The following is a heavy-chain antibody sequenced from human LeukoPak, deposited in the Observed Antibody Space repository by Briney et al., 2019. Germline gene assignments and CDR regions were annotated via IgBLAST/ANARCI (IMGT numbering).Heavy chain of an antibody. CDR2: ISHSGSS. Sequence: SETLSLTCAVYGGPFRGFFWSWIRQAPGKGLEWIGEISHSGSSNYNPSLKSRITISVDTSKSQFSLRLTSVTAADTAVYYCAKPVSPVVTAYFDYWGQGTLVTVSS. CDR1: GGPFRGFF. CDR3: AKPVSPVVTAYFDY. J-gene: IGHJ4*02. D-gene: IGHD1-14*01. V-gene: IGHV4-34*01.